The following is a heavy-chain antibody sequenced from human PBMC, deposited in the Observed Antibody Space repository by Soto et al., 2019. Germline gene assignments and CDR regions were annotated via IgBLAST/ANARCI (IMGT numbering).Heavy chain of an antibody. Sequence: PSETLSLTCAVYGGSFSGYYWSWIRQPPGKGLEWIGEINHSGSTNYNPSLKSRVTISVDTSKNQFSLKLSSVTAADTAGYYCARGSNWFGEKRFDSWGKGTRVTVSS. CDR3: ARGSNWFGEKRFDS. J-gene: IGHJ4*02. D-gene: IGHD3-10*01. V-gene: IGHV4-34*01. CDR2: INHSGST. CDR1: GGSFSGYY.